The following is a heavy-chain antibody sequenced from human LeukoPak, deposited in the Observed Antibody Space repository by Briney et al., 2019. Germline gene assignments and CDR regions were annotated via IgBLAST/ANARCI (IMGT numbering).Heavy chain of an antibody. CDR3: ARGRWLQRYYFDY. V-gene: IGHV4-34*01. D-gene: IGHD5-24*01. CDR2: INHSGST. CDR1: GGSFSGYY. J-gene: IGHJ4*02. Sequence: SETLSLTCAVYGGSFSGYYWSWIRQPPGKGLEWIGEINHSGSTNYNPSLKSRVTISVDTSKNQFFLKLSSVTAADTAVYYCARGRWLQRYYFDYWGQGTLVTVSS.